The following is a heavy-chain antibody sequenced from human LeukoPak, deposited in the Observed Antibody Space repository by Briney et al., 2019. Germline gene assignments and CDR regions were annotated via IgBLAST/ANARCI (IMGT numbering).Heavy chain of an antibody. J-gene: IGHJ5*02. D-gene: IGHD2-2*01. CDR3: AREIGVVVPVAHLSNWFDP. CDR2: RNPNSGGT. CDR1: GDTFTGYY. Sequence: ASVKVSCKASGDTFTGYYMHWVRQAPGQGLEWMGWRNPNSGGTNYAQKFQGRVTMTRDTSISTAYMELSRLRSDDTAVYYCAREIGVVVPVAHLSNWFDPWGQGTLVTVSS. V-gene: IGHV1-2*02.